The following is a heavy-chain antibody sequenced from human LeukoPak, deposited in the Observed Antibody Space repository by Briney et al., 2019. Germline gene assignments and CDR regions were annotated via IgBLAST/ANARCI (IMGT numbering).Heavy chain of an antibody. D-gene: IGHD5-12*01. Sequence: PSGTLSLTCTVYGDSISGYFWTWLRQPAGKELEWIGRVYTSGTTYYNPSLESRVTTSLATFNHQFSLRVTSVTAADTAIYYCARGTEKTRISGYYSFDHWGRGLLVTVSS. CDR1: GDSISGYF. J-gene: IGHJ4*02. V-gene: IGHV4-4*07. CDR3: ARGTEKTRISGYYSFDH. CDR2: VYTSGTT.